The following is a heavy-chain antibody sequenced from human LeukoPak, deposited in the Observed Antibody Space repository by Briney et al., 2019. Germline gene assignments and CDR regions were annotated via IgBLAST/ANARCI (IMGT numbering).Heavy chain of an antibody. D-gene: IGHD4-17*01. J-gene: IGHJ4*02. CDR2: ISAYNGNT. CDR3: ARVYYGDYENY. CDR1: GYTFTSYG. V-gene: IGHV1-18*01. Sequence: GASVKVSCKASGYTFTSYGISWVRQAPGQGLEWMGWISAYNGNTNYAQKFQGRVTMTRDTSISTAYMELSRLRSDDTAVYYCARVYYGDYENYWGQGTLVTVSS.